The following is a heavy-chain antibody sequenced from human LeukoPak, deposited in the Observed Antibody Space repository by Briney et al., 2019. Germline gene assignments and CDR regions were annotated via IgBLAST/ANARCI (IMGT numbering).Heavy chain of an antibody. CDR3: ARPKGAAAGTGDY. Sequence: PGGSLRLSCAASGFTFSSYAMHWVRQAPGKGLEWVAVISYDGSNKYYADSVKGRFTISRDNSKNTLYLQMNSLRAEDTAVYYCARPKGAAAGTGDYWGQGTLVTVSS. CDR2: ISYDGSNK. V-gene: IGHV3-30-3*01. D-gene: IGHD6-13*01. J-gene: IGHJ4*02. CDR1: GFTFSSYA.